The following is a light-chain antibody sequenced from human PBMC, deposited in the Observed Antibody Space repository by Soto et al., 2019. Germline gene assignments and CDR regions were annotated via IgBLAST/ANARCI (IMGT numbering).Light chain of an antibody. CDR3: QSYDSSLSAHYV. CDR2: GNS. J-gene: IGLJ1*01. Sequence: QSLLTQPPSVSGAPWQRVTISCTGSSSNIGAGYDVHWYQQLPGTAPKLLIYGNSNRPSGVPDRFSGSKSGTSASLAITGLQAEDEADYYCQSYDSSLSAHYVFGTGTKVTVL. CDR1: SSNIGAGYD. V-gene: IGLV1-40*01.